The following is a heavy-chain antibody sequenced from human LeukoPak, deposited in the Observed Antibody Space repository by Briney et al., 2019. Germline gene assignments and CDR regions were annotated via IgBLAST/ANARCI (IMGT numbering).Heavy chain of an antibody. V-gene: IGHV1-18*01. Sequence: GASVKVSCKASGYTFTSSGFTWVRQAPGQGLEWMGWISAYNGNTNYAQKLQGRVTMTTDTSTSTAYMELRSLRSDDTAVYYCARVELWFGELLRSIDYWGQGTPVTVSS. J-gene: IGHJ4*02. D-gene: IGHD3-10*01. CDR3: ARVELWFGELLRSIDY. CDR1: GYTFTSSG. CDR2: ISAYNGNT.